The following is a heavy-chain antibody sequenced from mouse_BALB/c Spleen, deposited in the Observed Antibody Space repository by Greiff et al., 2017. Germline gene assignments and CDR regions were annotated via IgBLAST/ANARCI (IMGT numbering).Heavy chain of an antibody. CDR1: GFAFSSYD. D-gene: IGHD2-1*01. V-gene: IGHV5-12-1*01. CDR3: AIDYGNYGDY. CDR2: ISSGGGST. Sequence: EVMLVESGGGLVKPGGSLKLSCAASGFAFSSYDMSWVRQTPEKRLEWVAYISSGGGSTYYPDTVKGRFTISRDNAKNTLYLQMSSLKSEDTAMYYCAIDYGNYGDYWGQGTTLTVSS. J-gene: IGHJ2*01.